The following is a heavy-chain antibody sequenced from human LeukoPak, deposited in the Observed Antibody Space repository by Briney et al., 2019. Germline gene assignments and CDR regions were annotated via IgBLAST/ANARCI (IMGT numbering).Heavy chain of an antibody. CDR2: ISSSGSTI. V-gene: IGHV3-11*01. Sequence: PGGSLRLSCAASGFTFSDYYMSWIRQAPRKGLEWVSYISSSGSTIYYADSVKGRFTISRDNAKNSLYLQMNSLRAEDTAVYYCAKDPGYSSSWVDYWGQGTLVTVSS. CDR3: AKDPGYSSSWVDY. D-gene: IGHD6-13*01. J-gene: IGHJ4*02. CDR1: GFTFSDYY.